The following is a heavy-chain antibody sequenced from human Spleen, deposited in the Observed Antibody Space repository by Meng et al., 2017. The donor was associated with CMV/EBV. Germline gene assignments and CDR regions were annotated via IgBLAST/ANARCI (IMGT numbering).Heavy chain of an antibody. CDR1: GFTFSSYA. Sequence: GGSLRLSCAASGFTFSSYAMSWVRQAPGKGLEWVSLIYRGGGTYYADSVKGRFTISRDNAKNTLYLQMNSLRAEDTAVYYCARDPLFGTTGTTSAFDIWGQGTMVTVSS. CDR2: IYRGGGT. D-gene: IGHD1-1*01. V-gene: IGHV3-66*01. J-gene: IGHJ3*02. CDR3: ARDPLFGTTGTTSAFDI.